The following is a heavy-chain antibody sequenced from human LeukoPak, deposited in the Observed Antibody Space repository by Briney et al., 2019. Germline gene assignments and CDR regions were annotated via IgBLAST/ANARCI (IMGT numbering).Heavy chain of an antibody. V-gene: IGHV3-23*01. CDR2: ISGSGSST. D-gene: IGHD2-2*01. CDR3: AKGLLIKKVSAYGMDV. CDR1: GFTFSSYA. Sequence: PGGSLRLSCAASGFTFSSYAMNWVRQAPGKGLEWVSTISGSGSSTYYADSVKGRFTISGDNSKNTLYLQMNSLRVEDTAVYYCAKGLLIKKVSAYGMDVWGQGTTVTVSS. J-gene: IGHJ6*02.